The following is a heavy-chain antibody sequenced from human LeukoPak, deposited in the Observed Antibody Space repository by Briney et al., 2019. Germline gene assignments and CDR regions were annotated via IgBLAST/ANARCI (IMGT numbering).Heavy chain of an antibody. Sequence: ASVTVSFKASGYTFTGYYMHWVRQAPGQGLEWMGWIDPNSGGTDYAQKFQGRVTMTRDTSISTAYMELTRLRSDDTAMYYRAIGMLRGAAADYWGQGTLVTVSS. J-gene: IGHJ4*02. CDR1: GYTFTGYY. V-gene: IGHV1-2*02. CDR3: AIGMLRGAAADY. CDR2: IDPNSGGT. D-gene: IGHD3-10*01.